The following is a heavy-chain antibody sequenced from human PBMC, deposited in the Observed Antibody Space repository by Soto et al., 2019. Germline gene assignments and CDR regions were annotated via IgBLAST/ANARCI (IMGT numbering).Heavy chain of an antibody. D-gene: IGHD6-6*01. J-gene: IGHJ4*02. Sequence: KPSETLSLTCTVSGGSISSSSYYWGWIRQPPGKGLEWIGSIYYSGSTYYNPSLKSRVTISVDTSKNQFSLKLSSVTAADTAVYYCARRGGQLVIDYWGQGTLVTVSS. CDR1: GGSISSSSYY. V-gene: IGHV4-39*01. CDR3: ARRGGQLVIDY. CDR2: IYYSGST.